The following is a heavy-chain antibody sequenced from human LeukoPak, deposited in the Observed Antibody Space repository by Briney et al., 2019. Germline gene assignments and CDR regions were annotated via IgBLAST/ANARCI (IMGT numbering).Heavy chain of an antibody. CDR1: GFTFSTYW. CDR2: IKQDGSEK. D-gene: IGHD6-13*01. V-gene: IGHV3-7*01. Sequence: GGPLSLSCQASGFTFSTYWMSWARQAPGKGLEWVANIKQDGSEKYYLDSVTGRFTISRDNAKNSLYLQMNSLRADDTAVYFCTRGAAAGIDYWGQGTLVTVSS. J-gene: IGHJ4*02. CDR3: TRGAAAGIDY.